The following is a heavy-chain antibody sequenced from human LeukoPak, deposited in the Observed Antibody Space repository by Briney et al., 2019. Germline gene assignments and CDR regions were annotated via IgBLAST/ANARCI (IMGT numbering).Heavy chain of an antibody. CDR1: GGTFSSYA. CDR3: ARSRGAHFGVYYDSSGYIDC. Sequence: SVKVSCKASGGTFSSYAISWVRQAPGQGLEWMGGIIPIFGTANYAQKFQGRVTITTDESTSTAYMELSSLRSEDTAVYYCARSRGAHFGVYYDSSGYIDCWGQGTLVTVSS. J-gene: IGHJ4*02. CDR2: IIPIFGTA. D-gene: IGHD3-22*01. V-gene: IGHV1-69*05.